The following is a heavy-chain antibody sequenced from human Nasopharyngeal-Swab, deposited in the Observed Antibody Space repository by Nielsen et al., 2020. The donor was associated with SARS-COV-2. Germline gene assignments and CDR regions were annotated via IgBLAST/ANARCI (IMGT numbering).Heavy chain of an antibody. V-gene: IGHV3-53*01. CDR3: ARGLVWFGEYNFMDV. D-gene: IGHD3-10*01. CDR2: IHSGGST. J-gene: IGHJ6*03. Sequence: AGSLRLSCAASGFTFSSYWMGWVRHAPGKGLEWVSVIHSGGSTYSADYVKGRFTISRDNSKNTLYLQMNSLTAEARAVLYCARGLVWFGEYNFMDVWGKGTMVTVSS. CDR1: GFTFSSYW.